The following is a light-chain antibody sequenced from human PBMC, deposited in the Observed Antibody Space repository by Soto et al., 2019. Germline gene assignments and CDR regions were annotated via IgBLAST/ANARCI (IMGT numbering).Light chain of an antibody. CDR3: LQVDVYPWT. CDR1: QSIRSW. V-gene: IGKV1-5*03. CDR2: KAS. Sequence: DIQMTQSPSILSASVGDRVTITCRASQSIRSWLAWYQQKPGKAPKLLIYKASTLKSGVPSRFSGSGSGTEFTLTISSLQPEDFATYYCLQVDVYPWTFGQGTKVDIK. J-gene: IGKJ1*01.